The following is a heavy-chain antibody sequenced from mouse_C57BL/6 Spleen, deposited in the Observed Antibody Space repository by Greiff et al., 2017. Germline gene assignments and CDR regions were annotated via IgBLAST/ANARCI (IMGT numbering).Heavy chain of an antibody. CDR1: GFTFSSYA. J-gene: IGHJ2*01. CDR3: ARRLGYFDY. V-gene: IGHV5-4*03. D-gene: IGHD4-1*01. Sequence: DVKLVESGGGLVKPGGSLKLSCAASGFTFSSYAMSWVRQTPEKRLEWVATISDGGSYTYYPDNVKGRFTISRDNAKNNLYLQMSHLKSEDTAMYYCARRLGYFDYWGQGTTLTVSS. CDR2: ISDGGSYT.